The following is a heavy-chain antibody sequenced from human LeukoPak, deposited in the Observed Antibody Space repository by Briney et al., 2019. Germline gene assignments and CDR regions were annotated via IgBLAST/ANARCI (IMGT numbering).Heavy chain of an antibody. CDR3: ARDVAGAGSF. CDR1: EYSFSSYW. V-gene: IGHV3-74*01. Sequence: GGSLRLSCAASEYSFSSYWMHWVRQVPGKGLVWVSRIDNYGRTTDYADSVKGRFTISRDNVQNTLYLQMNSLNAEDTAVYYCARDVAGAGSFWGQGTLVTVSS. CDR2: IDNYGRTT. J-gene: IGHJ4*02. D-gene: IGHD3-10*01.